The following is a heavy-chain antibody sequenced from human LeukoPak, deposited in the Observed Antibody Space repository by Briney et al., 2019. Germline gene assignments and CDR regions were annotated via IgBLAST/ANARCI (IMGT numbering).Heavy chain of an antibody. Sequence: ASVKVSCKASGYTFTSYGISWVRQAPGQGLEWMGWISAYNGNTNYAQKLQGRVTMTTDTSTSTAYMELRSLRSDDTAVYYCARDFSGRQTYWGYFGYWGQGTLVTVSS. V-gene: IGHV1-18*01. CDR1: GYTFTSYG. D-gene: IGHD1-26*01. J-gene: IGHJ4*02. CDR2: ISAYNGNT. CDR3: ARDFSGRQTYWGYFGY.